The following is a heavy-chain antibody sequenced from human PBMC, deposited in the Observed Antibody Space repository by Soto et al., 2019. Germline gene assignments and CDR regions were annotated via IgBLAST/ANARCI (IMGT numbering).Heavy chain of an antibody. CDR2: ISGSGGST. Sequence: PGGSLRLSCAASGFTFSSYAMSWVRQAPGKGLEWVSAISGSGGSTYYADSVKGRFTISRDNSKNTLYLQMNSLRAEDTAVYYCAKDRREYSDYDYGWFDPWGQGTLVTVSS. V-gene: IGHV3-23*01. CDR1: GFTFSSYA. D-gene: IGHD5-12*01. J-gene: IGHJ5*02. CDR3: AKDRREYSDYDYGWFDP.